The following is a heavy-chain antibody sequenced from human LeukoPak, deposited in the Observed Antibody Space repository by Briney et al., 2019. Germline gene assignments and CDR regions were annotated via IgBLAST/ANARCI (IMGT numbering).Heavy chain of an antibody. CDR3: AREILRFDI. J-gene: IGHJ3*02. CDR2: INTDSGKA. V-gene: IGHV7-4-1*02. Sequence: GASVKVSCKASGYIFNRQGMNWVRQAPGQGLEWMGWINTDSGKATYAQGFTGRFVFSLDSSVSTVYLQISDLMPEDTAKYYCAREILRFDIWGQGTTVIVSS. CDR1: GYIFNRQG.